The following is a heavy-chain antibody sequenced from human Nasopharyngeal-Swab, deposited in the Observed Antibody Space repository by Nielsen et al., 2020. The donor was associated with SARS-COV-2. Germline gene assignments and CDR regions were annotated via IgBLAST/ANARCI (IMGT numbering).Heavy chain of an antibody. V-gene: IGHV3-74*01. CDR1: GFTFSSDW. Sequence: GESLKISCAASGFTFSSDWMHWVRQAPGKGLVWVSRINSDGSSTNYADSVKGRFTISRDNAKNTLYLQMNSLRPEDTAVYYCARTTIVGDHGGDLDYWGQGTLVTVSS. CDR2: INSDGSST. J-gene: IGHJ4*02. D-gene: IGHD1-26*01. CDR3: ARTTIVGDHGGDLDY.